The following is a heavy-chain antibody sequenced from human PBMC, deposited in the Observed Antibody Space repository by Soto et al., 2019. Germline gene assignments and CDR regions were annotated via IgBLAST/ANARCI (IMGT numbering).Heavy chain of an antibody. D-gene: IGHD2-8*01. CDR1: GYNFTSYG. V-gene: IGHV1-8*01. J-gene: IGHJ6*02. Sequence: QVQLVQSGAEVKKPGASVKVSCKASGYNFTSYGINWVREATGQGFEWMGWMNPNSGNTGYAQKFQGRVTMTRNTSISTAYMELSSLRSEDTAVYYCARADCTNGVCHRYYYYYGMDVWGQGTTVTVSS. CDR2: MNPNSGNT. CDR3: ARADCTNGVCHRYYYYYGMDV.